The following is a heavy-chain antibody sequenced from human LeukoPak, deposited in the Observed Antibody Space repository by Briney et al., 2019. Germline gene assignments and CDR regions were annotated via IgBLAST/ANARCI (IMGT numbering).Heavy chain of an antibody. CDR1: GGSISSYY. D-gene: IGHD2-2*01. Sequence: PSETLSLTCTVSGGSISSYYWSWIRQPPGKGLEWIGYIYYSGSTNYNPSLKSRVTISVDTSKNQFSLKLSSVTAADTAVYYCARDAGPQLLSYWGQGTLVTVSS. J-gene: IGHJ4*02. CDR2: IYYSGST. CDR3: ARDAGPQLLSY. V-gene: IGHV4-59*01.